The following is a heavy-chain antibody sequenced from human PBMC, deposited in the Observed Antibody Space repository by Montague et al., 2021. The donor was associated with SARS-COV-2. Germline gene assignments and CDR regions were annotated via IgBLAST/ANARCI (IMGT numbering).Heavy chain of an antibody. V-gene: IGHV4-34*01. Sequence: SETLSLTCAVYGGSFSGYCWSWIRQPPGKGLEWIGEISHSGSTNYNPSLKSRVTISVDTSKNQFSPKLSSVTAADTAVYYCARVRYYGSGTSLGMDVWGQGTTVTVSS. D-gene: IGHD3-10*01. J-gene: IGHJ6*02. CDR1: GGSFSGYC. CDR3: ARVRYYGSGTSLGMDV. CDR2: ISHSGST.